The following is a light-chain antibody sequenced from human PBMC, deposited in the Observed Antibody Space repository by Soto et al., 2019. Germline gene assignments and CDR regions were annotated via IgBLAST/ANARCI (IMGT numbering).Light chain of an antibody. CDR1: SSNIGAGYD. CDR2: GNT. V-gene: IGLV1-40*01. Sequence: QSVLTQPPSVSGAPGQRVTISCTGSSSNIGAGYDVHWYQQLPGTAPKVLIYGNTNRPSGVPDRFSGSKSGTSASLVITGLQAEDEADYYCQSYDRSLSGRVFGGGTKLTVL. J-gene: IGLJ2*01. CDR3: QSYDRSLSGRV.